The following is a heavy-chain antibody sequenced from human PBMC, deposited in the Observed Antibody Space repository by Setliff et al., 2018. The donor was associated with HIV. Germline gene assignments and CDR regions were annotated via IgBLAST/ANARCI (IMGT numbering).Heavy chain of an antibody. D-gene: IGHD3-10*01. J-gene: IGHJ5*02. CDR2: IYYSGST. CDR3: ARGTMVRGVIIVVWNWFDP. V-gene: IGHV4-39*01. CDR1: HASFSDYY. Sequence: ETLSLTCAVYHASFSDYYRGWVRQAPGKGLEWIGSIYYSGSTYYNPSLKSRVTISVDTSKNQFSLKLSSVTAADTAVYYCARGTMVRGVIIVVWNWFDPWGQGTLVTVSS.